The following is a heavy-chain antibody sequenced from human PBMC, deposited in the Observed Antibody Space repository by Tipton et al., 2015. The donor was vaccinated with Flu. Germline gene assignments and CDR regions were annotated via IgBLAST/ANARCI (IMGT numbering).Heavy chain of an antibody. J-gene: IGHJ3*02. Sequence: TLSLTCTVSGGSISSYYWSWIRQPPGKGLEWIGYIYYSGSTNYNPSLKSRVTISVDTSKNQFSLKLSSVTAADTAVYYWASYDHRHIYSSSWAGARRAFDIWGQGTMVTVSS. V-gene: IGHV4-59*12. D-gene: IGHD6-13*01. CDR3: ASYDHRHIYSSSWAGARRAFDI. CDR2: IYYSGST. CDR1: GGSISSYY.